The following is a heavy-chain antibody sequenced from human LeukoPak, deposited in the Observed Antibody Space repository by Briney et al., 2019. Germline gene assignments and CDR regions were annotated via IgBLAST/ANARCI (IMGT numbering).Heavy chain of an antibody. D-gene: IGHD2-2*01. V-gene: IGHV3-7*01. CDR2: IRPDGSEK. CDR1: GFTFNIHW. J-gene: IGHJ4*02. CDR3: SGRSGFSSIY. Sequence: GALRLSCEASGFTFNIHWMNWVRQAPGKGLEWLANIRPDGSEKVYVDSVRGRFTISRDNTKNSVYLQMNNRRSEDSAVYYCSGRSGFSSIYCGQGIRVTASS.